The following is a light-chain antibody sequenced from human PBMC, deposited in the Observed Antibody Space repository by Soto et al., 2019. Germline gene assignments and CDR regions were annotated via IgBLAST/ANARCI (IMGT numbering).Light chain of an antibody. CDR1: QSVSSN. Sequence: EIVMTQSPATLSVSPGERATLSCRASQSVSSNLAWYQQKPGQAPRLLIYGASNRATGIPDRFSGSGSGTDFTLTISRLEPEDFAVYYCQQYAGSPRTFGQGTTGDIK. J-gene: IGKJ1*01. CDR3: QQYAGSPRT. V-gene: IGKV3D-15*01. CDR2: GAS.